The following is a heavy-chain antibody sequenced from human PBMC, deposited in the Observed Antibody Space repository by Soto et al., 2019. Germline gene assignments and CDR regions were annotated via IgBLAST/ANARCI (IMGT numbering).Heavy chain of an antibody. Sequence: SETLSLTCTVSGGSISSYYWSWIRQPPGKGLEWIGYIYYSGSTNYNPSLKSRVTISVDTSKNQFSLKPSSVTAADTAVYYCARENLLEGYFDYWGQGTLVTVSS. D-gene: IGHD2-21*01. V-gene: IGHV4-59*01. CDR1: GGSISSYY. J-gene: IGHJ4*02. CDR3: ARENLLEGYFDY. CDR2: IYYSGST.